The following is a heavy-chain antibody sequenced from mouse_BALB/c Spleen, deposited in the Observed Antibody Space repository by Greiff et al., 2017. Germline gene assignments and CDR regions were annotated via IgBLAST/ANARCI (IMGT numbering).Heavy chain of an antibody. V-gene: IGHV2-2*02. CDR2: IWSGGST. CDR3: ARNSLLRLRYYAMDY. D-gene: IGHD1-2*01. J-gene: IGHJ4*01. Sequence: VKVVESGPGLVQPSQSLSITCTVSGFSLTSYGVHWVRQSPGKGLEWLGVIWSGGSTDYNAAFISRLSISKDNSKSQVFFKMNSLQANDTAIYYCARNSLLRLRYYAMDYWGQGTSVTVSS. CDR1: GFSLTSYG.